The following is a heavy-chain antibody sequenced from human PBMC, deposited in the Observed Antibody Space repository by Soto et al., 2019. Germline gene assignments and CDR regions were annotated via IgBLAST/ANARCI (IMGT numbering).Heavy chain of an antibody. CDR3: ARKDKSGYFNWFDP. CDR2: IFPSDSDT. V-gene: IGHV5-51*01. CDR1: GYRFTSYW. Sequence: GESLKISCRTSGYRFTSYWIAWVRQMPDKGLEWMGIIFPSDSDTRYSPSFQGQVTISADRSTSTVFLQWASLKASDTAVYFCARKDKSGYFNWFDPWGQGTLVTSPQ. D-gene: IGHD3-22*01. J-gene: IGHJ5*02.